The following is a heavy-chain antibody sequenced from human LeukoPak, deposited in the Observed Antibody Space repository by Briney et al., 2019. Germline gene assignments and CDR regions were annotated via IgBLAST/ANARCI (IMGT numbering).Heavy chain of an antibody. Sequence: GGSLRLSCAASGFSVSSNYMSWVRQAPGKGLEWVSYISSSGSTIYYADSVKGRFTISRDNAKNSPYLQMNSLRAEDTAVYYCARGSIVVVVAARGLMDYWGQGTLVTVSS. J-gene: IGHJ4*02. V-gene: IGHV3-11*04. CDR2: ISSSGSTI. CDR1: GFSVSSNY. D-gene: IGHD2-15*01. CDR3: ARGSIVVVVAARGLMDY.